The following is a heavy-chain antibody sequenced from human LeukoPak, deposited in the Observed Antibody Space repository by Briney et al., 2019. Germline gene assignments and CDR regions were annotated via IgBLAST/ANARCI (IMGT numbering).Heavy chain of an antibody. CDR3: ARVPAEWFGELEHVVDNWFDP. J-gene: IGHJ5*02. CDR2: ISAYNGNT. CDR1: GYTFTSYG. V-gene: IGHV1-18*04. D-gene: IGHD3-10*01. Sequence: ASVKVSCKASGYTFTSYGISWVRQAPGQGLEWMGWISAYNGNTNYAQKLQGGVTMTTDTSTSTAYMELRSLRSDDTAVYYCARVPAEWFGELEHVVDNWFDPWGQGTLVTVSS.